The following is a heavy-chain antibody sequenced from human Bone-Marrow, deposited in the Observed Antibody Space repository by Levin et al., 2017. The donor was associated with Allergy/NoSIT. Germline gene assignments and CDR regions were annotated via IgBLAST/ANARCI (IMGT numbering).Heavy chain of an antibody. Sequence: SGGSLRLSCTVSGGSISSYYWSWIRQPPGKGLEWIGYIYYSGSTNYNPSLKSRVTISVDTSKNQFSLKLSSVTAADTAVYYCASYGGYCSGGSCGRHFDLWGRGTLVTVSS. CDR3: ASYGGYCSGGSCGRHFDL. CDR2: IYYSGST. J-gene: IGHJ2*01. V-gene: IGHV4-59*01. D-gene: IGHD2-15*01. CDR1: GGSISSYY.